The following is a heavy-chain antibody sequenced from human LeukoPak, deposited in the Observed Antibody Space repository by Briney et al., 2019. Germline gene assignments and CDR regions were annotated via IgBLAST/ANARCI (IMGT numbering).Heavy chain of an antibody. CDR3: ARGLFDFWSAQYRYYFDY. J-gene: IGHJ4*02. V-gene: IGHV4-59*01. CDR2: IYYSGST. Sequence: SETLSLTCTVSGGSISSYYWSWIRQPPGKGLEWIGYIYYSGSTNYNPSLKSRVTISLDTSKNQFSLKLSSVTAADTAVYYCARGLFDFWSAQYRYYFDYWGQGTLVTVSS. D-gene: IGHD3-3*01. CDR1: GGSISSYY.